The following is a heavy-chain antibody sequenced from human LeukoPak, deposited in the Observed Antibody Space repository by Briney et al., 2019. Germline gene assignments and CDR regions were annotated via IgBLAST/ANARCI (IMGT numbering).Heavy chain of an antibody. CDR3: EAVEMATIGPFDY. CDR2: ISYDGSNK. CDR1: GFTFSSYG. J-gene: IGHJ4*02. Sequence: GGSLRLSCAASGFTFSSYGMHWVRQAPGKGLEWVAVISYDGSNKYYADSVKGRFTISRDNSKNTLYLQMNSLRAEDTAVYYCEAVEMATIGPFDYWGQGTLVTVSS. V-gene: IGHV3-30*03. D-gene: IGHD5-24*01.